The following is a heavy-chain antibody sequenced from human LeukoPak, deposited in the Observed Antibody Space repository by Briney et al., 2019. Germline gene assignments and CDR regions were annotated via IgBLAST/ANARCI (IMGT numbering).Heavy chain of an antibody. Sequence: ASVTVSCKASGYTFTSYGISWVRQAPGQGLEWMGWISAYNGNTNYAQKLQGRVTMTTDTSTSTAYMELRSLRSDDTAVYYCARDQSGSYLPLYFDYWGQGTLVTVSS. V-gene: IGHV1-18*01. D-gene: IGHD1-26*01. CDR3: ARDQSGSYLPLYFDY. J-gene: IGHJ4*02. CDR2: ISAYNGNT. CDR1: GYTFTSYG.